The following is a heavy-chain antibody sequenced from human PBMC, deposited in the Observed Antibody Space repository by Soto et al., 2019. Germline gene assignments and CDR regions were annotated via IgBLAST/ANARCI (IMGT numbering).Heavy chain of an antibody. Sequence: SETLSLTCAVYGGSFSGYYWSWIRQPPGKGLEWIGEINHSGSTNYNPSLKSRVTIPVDTSKNQFSLKLSSVTAADTAVYYCARGLPIFGVIDDWGQGTLVTVSS. D-gene: IGHD3-3*01. CDR3: ARGLPIFGVIDD. J-gene: IGHJ4*02. CDR2: INHSGST. V-gene: IGHV4-34*01. CDR1: GGSFSGYY.